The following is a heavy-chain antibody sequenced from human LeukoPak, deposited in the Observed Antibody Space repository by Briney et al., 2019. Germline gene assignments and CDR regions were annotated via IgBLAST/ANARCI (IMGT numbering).Heavy chain of an antibody. CDR1: GFTFTSDF. V-gene: IGHV3-23*01. J-gene: IGHJ2*01. CDR2: ISATDGNT. CDR3: ARVSRGPAYDTRRFYHYYYLDL. Sequence: GGSLCLTCIVSGFTFTSDFLSWVRQAPGKGLEWVSSISATDGNTNYADSVKGRFKISTDKSKNTLNLQMNSLRAEDTAVYYCARVSRGPAYDTRRFYHYYYLDLWGRGTPVTVSS. D-gene: IGHD3-22*01.